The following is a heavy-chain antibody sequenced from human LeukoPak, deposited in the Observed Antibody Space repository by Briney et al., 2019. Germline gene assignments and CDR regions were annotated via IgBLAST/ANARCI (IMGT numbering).Heavy chain of an antibody. CDR1: GGCISSGDYY. V-gene: IGHV4-30-4*08. J-gene: IGHJ3*02. CDR2: IYYSGST. D-gene: IGHD4-11*01. CDR3: ARASTVKLRLDAFDI. Sequence: PSETLSLTCTVSGGCISSGDYYWSWIRQPPGKGLEWIGYIYYSGSTYYNPSLKSRVTISVDTSKNQFSLKLSSVTAADTAVYYCARASTVKLRLDAFDIWGQGTMVTVSS.